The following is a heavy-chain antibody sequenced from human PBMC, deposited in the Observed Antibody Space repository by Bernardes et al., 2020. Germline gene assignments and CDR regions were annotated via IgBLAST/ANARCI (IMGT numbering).Heavy chain of an antibody. J-gene: IGHJ6*02. CDR2: INPNSGGT. V-gene: IGHV1-2*04. CDR1: GYTFTGYY. CDR3: ARDERPRIAAAGYYYGMDV. Sequence: ASVKVSCMASGYTFTGYYMHWVRQAPGQGLEWMGWINPNSGGTNYAQKFQGWVTMTRDTSISTAYMELSRLRSDDTTVYYCARDERPRIAAAGYYYGMDVWGQGTTVTVSS. D-gene: IGHD6-13*01.